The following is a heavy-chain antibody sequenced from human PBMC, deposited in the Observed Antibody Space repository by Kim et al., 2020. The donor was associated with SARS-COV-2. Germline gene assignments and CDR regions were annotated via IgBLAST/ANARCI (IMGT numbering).Heavy chain of an antibody. D-gene: IGHD3-3*01. J-gene: IGHJ4*01. Sequence: STSSYYWGWIRQPPGKGLEWIGTIFYSGSTYYNPSLKSRVTISVDTSKNQFSLKVTSVTAADTAVYYCARSATYYDFWSDYPKYYFDYW. CDR3: ARSATYYDFWSDYPKYYFDY. CDR1: STSSYY. V-gene: IGHV4-39*01. CDR2: IFYSGST.